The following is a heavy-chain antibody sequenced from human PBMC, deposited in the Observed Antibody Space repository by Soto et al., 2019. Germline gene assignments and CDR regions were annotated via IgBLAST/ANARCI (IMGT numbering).Heavy chain of an antibody. J-gene: IGHJ4*02. V-gene: IGHV3-21*01. CDR1: GFTFSSYS. CDR3: ARVPASCCFDGN. CDR2: ISSSSYI. D-gene: IGHD2-2*01. Sequence: GGSLRLSCAASGFTFSSYSMNWVRQAPGKGLEWVSSISSSSYIYYADSVKGRFTISRDNAKNSLYLQMNSLRAEDTAVYYCARVPASCCFDGNWGQGTLVTVSS.